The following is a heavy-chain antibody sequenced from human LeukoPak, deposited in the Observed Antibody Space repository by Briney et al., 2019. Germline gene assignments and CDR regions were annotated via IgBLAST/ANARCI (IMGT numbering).Heavy chain of an antibody. CDR1: GVSFSGYY. CDR2: INHSGST. CDR3: ARPVPSYAFDI. J-gene: IGHJ3*02. Sequence: NPSETLSLTCAVYGVSFSGYYWSWIRQPPGKGLEWIGEINHSGSTNYNPSLKSRVTISVDTSKNQFSLKLSSVTAADTAVYYCARPVPSYAFDIWGQGTMVTVSS. V-gene: IGHV4-34*01.